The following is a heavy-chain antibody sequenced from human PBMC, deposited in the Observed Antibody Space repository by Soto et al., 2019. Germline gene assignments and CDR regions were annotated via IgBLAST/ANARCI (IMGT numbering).Heavy chain of an antibody. CDR2: INPNSGGT. J-gene: IGHJ3*02. CDR1: GYTFTGYY. Sequence: QVQLVQSGAEVKKPGASVKVSCKASGYTFTGYYMHWVRQAPGQGLEWMGWINPNSGGTNYAQKFQGRVTMTRDTSISTAYMELSRLRSDDTAVYYCAIPEGYCTNGVCANDDAFDIWGQGTMVTVSS. CDR3: AIPEGYCTNGVCANDDAFDI. D-gene: IGHD2-8*01. V-gene: IGHV1-2*02.